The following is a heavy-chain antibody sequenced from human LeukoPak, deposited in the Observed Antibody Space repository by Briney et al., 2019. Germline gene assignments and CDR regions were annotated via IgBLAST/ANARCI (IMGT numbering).Heavy chain of an antibody. Sequence: PGGSLRLSSAASGFTCSSYAMSWVRQAPGKGLEWVSAISGSGRSTYYADSVKGRFTISRDNAKNSLYLQMNSLRAEDTAVYYCAREGYYDSSGYYPDAFDIWGQGTMVTVSS. J-gene: IGHJ3*02. CDR1: GFTCSSYA. CDR3: AREGYYDSSGYYPDAFDI. V-gene: IGHV3-23*01. CDR2: ISGSGRST. D-gene: IGHD3-22*01.